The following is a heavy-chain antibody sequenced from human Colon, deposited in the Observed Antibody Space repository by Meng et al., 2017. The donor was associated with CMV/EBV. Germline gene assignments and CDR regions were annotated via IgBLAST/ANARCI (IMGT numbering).Heavy chain of an antibody. V-gene: IGHV7-4-1*02. J-gene: IGHJ5*02. CDR3: ANSLGAGA. D-gene: IGHD3-16*01. CDR2: INTNTGSP. Sequence: VTVSCTASGYTFTNYHMHWVRQAPGQGLEWMGWINTNTGSPTYAQGLTGRFAFSLDTSVNTAFLQINKLQAEDTAMYYCANSLGAGAWGQGTLVTVSS. CDR1: GYTFTNYH.